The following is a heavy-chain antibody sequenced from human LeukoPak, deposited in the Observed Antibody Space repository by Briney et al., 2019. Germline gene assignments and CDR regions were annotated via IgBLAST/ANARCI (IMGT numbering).Heavy chain of an antibody. CDR3: ARQNFVVVTAIRIFDY. CDR1: GGSFRGYY. V-gene: IGHV4-34*01. Sequence: SETLSLTCAVYGGSFRGYYWSWIRQPPGKGLEWIGEINFGGSINYTPSLKSRVTISVDSSKNQFSLKLTSVTAADTAVYYCARQNFVVVTAIRIFDYWGQGTLVTVSS. J-gene: IGHJ4*02. D-gene: IGHD2-21*02. CDR2: INFGGSI.